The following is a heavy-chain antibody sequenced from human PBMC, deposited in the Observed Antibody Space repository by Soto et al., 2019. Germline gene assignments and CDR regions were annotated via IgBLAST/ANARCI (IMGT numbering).Heavy chain of an antibody. J-gene: IGHJ4*02. D-gene: IGHD6-25*01. V-gene: IGHV3-23*01. CDR2: ISGSGGTT. CDR3: AKFFVETGGSSGWPWTFHY. CDR1: GFTFSSYA. Sequence: EVQLLESGGGLVQPGRSLRLSCAASGFTFSSYAMSWVRQAPGKGLEWVTAISGSGGTTYYAASVKGRFTISRDNSKNTVFLQMNSLRAEDTAVYYWAKFFVETGGSSGWPWTFHYWGQGTLVTVSS.